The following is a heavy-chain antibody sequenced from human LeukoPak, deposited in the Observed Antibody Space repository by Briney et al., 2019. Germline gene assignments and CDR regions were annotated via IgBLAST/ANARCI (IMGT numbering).Heavy chain of an antibody. CDR2: ISKDGSDK. V-gene: IGHV3-30-3*01. D-gene: IGHD1-7*01. CDR3: ARDYWWNYDY. Sequence: GSLRLSCAASGFTFSDYAMHWFRQAPGKGLEWVAVISKDGSDKYYPGSVRGRFTISRDNSKNTIYLQMDSLRAEDTAIYYCARDYWWNYDYWGQGTLVTVSS. J-gene: IGHJ4*02. CDR1: GFTFSDYA.